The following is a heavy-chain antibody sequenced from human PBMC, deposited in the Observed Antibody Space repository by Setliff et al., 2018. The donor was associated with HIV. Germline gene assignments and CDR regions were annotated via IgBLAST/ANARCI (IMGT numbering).Heavy chain of an antibody. CDR2: INVGNGDT. D-gene: IGHD3-10*01. V-gene: IGHV1-3*01. CDR3: ARGALLAVFDFDH. J-gene: IGHJ4*01. CDR1: GYTFTTYS. Sequence: KVSCKASGYTFTTYSLHWVRQAPGQSLEWMGWINVGNGDTKYSQDLQGRITITRDTSANTAYMELSRLRSDDTAVYFCARGALLAVFDFDHWGHGTLVTVSS.